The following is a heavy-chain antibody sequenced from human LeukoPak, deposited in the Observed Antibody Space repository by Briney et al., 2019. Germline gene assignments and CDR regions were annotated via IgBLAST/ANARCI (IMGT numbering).Heavy chain of an antibody. V-gene: IGHV3-30*02. J-gene: IGHJ4*02. Sequence: GGSLRLSCAASGFTFSSYGMHWVRQAPGKGLEWVAFVRYDGSEKYYADSVKGRFTISRDNSKNTLYLQMNSLRAEDTAVYYCAPLSITGTYFFDYWGQGTLVTVSS. CDR2: VRYDGSEK. D-gene: IGHD1-7*01. CDR1: GFTFSSYG. CDR3: APLSITGTYFFDY.